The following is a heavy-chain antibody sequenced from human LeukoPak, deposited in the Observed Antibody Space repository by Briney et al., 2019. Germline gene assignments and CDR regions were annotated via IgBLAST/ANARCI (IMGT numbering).Heavy chain of an antibody. CDR3: ARVARGWELHYFDY. V-gene: IGHV1-46*01. D-gene: IGHD1-26*01. Sequence: ASVKVSCKASGYTFTSYYMHWVRQAPGQGREWMGIINPSGGSTNYAQKFQGRVTITADKSTSTAYMELSSLRSEDTAVYYCARVARGWELHYFDYWGQGTLVTVSS. CDR1: GYTFTSYY. CDR2: INPSGGST. J-gene: IGHJ4*02.